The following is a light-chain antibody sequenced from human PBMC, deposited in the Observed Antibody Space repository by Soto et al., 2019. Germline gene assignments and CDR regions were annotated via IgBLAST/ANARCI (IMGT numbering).Light chain of an antibody. CDR2: AAS. CDR3: QQSYSTPLT. Sequence: DIQMTQSPSSLSSSVGDRVTITCRTSQSISSSLNWYQQQPGKAPKLLIYAASSLHSGVPSRFSGSGSGADFTLTVSSLQPEDFATYYCQQSYSTPLTFGGGTRLEIK. V-gene: IGKV1-39*01. CDR1: QSISSS. J-gene: IGKJ5*01.